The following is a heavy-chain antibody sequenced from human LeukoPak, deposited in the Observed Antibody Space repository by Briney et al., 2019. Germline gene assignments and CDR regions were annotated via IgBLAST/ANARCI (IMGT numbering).Heavy chain of an antibody. CDR1: GGSISSYSISSYY. CDR3: ARWAYGGTERIFDY. D-gene: IGHD4-23*01. J-gene: IGHJ4*02. CDR2: IYYSGST. V-gene: IGHV4-61*01. Sequence: SETLSLTCTVSGGSISSYSISSYYWTWIRQPPGKGLEWIGYIYYSGSTNYNPSLKSRVTISVDTSKNQFSLKLTSVTAADTAVYYCARWAYGGTERIFDYWGQGTLVTVSS.